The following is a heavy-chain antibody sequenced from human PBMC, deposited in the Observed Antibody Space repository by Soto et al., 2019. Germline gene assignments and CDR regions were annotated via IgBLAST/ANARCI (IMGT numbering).Heavy chain of an antibody. J-gene: IGHJ6*03. CDR2: ISWNSGSI. Sequence: GGSLRLSCAASGFTFDDYAMHWVRQAPGKGLEWVSGISWNSGSIGYADSVKGRFTISRDNAKNSLYLQMNSLRAEDTALYYCAKDGRGYSGYDPDFPKDYYYYYMDVWGKGTTVTVSS. CDR3: AKDGRGYSGYDPDFPKDYYYYYMDV. D-gene: IGHD5-12*01. CDR1: GFTFDDYA. V-gene: IGHV3-9*01.